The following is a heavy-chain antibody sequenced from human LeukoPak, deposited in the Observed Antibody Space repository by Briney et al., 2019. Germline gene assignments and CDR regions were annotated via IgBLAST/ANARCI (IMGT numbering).Heavy chain of an antibody. V-gene: IGHV1-69*04. J-gene: IGHJ4*02. CDR3: VRDGDGGNLVGY. D-gene: IGHD4-23*01. CDR1: GGTFNNYA. Sequence: SVKVSCKASGGTFNNYAFSRVRQAPAPGVESMGRIIPILGIANYAQKFQARVTITADKSTSTAYMELSSLRSEDTAVYYCVRDGDGGNLVGYWGQGTLVTVSS. CDR2: IIPILGIA.